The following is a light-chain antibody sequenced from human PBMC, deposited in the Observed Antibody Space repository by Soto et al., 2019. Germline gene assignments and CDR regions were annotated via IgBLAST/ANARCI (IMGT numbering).Light chain of an antibody. J-gene: IGKJ1*01. CDR1: QSVSDW. Sequence: DIQMTQSPSTLSASVGDRVTITCRASQSVSDWLAWYQQKPGKAPKLLIYKASSLESGVPSRFSGSGSGTEFTLTISSLQPDDVATYLCQQYNSYSRTFGQGTKVEIK. V-gene: IGKV1-5*03. CDR2: KAS. CDR3: QQYNSYSRT.